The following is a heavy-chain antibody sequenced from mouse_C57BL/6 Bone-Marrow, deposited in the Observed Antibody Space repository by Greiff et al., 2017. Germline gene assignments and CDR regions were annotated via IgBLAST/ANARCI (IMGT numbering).Heavy chain of an antibody. Sequence: VQLQQSGAELVRPGTSVKVSCKASGYAFTNYLIEWVKQRPGQGLEWIGVINPGSGGTNYNEKFKGKATLTADKSSCTAYMQLSSLTSEDYAVYFCATYYYGSSGYFDVWGTGTTVTVSS. J-gene: IGHJ1*03. V-gene: IGHV1-54*01. CDR3: ATYYYGSSGYFDV. D-gene: IGHD1-1*01. CDR2: INPGSGGT. CDR1: GYAFTNYL.